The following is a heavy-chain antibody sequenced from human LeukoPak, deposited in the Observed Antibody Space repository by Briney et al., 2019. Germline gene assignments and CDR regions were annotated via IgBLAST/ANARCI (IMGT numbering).Heavy chain of an antibody. D-gene: IGHD2-15*01. V-gene: IGHV1-3*01. J-gene: IGHJ6*04. CDR1: GYTSTSYA. CDR2: INAANGNT. Sequence: ASVSASCTASGYTSTSYAMNCVRQAPGPRLEWMGWINAANGNTKHSQKFQGRVTISRDTSASTAYMELSSLRSEDTAVYYCAREKRWGVVVAASYYYYYGMDVWGKGTTVTVSS. CDR3: AREKRWGVVVAASYYYYYGMDV.